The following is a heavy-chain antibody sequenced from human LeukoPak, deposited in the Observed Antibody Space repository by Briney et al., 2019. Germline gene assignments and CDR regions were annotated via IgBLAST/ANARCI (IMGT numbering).Heavy chain of an antibody. CDR3: ARDREKSSNWGNFDY. D-gene: IGHD6-13*01. CDR1: GGSISSGSYY. CDR2: IYTSGST. Sequence: SETLSLTCTVSGGSISSGSYYWSWIRQPAGTGLEWIGRIYTSGSTNYDPSLKSRVTISVDTSKNQFSLKLSSVTAADTAVYYCARDREKSSNWGNFDYWGQGTLVTVSS. J-gene: IGHJ4*02. V-gene: IGHV4-61*02.